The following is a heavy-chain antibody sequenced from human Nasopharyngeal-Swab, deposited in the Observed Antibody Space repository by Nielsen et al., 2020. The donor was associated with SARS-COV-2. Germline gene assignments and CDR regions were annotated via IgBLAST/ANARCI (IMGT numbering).Heavy chain of an antibody. J-gene: IGHJ3*02. CDR2: IIPIFGTA. Sequence: SVKVSCKASGGTFSSYAISWGRQAPGQGLEWMGGIIPIFGTANYAQKFQGRVTITADESTSTAYMELSSLRSEDTAVYYCARDGYGNGAFDIWGQGTMVTVSS. CDR1: GGTFSSYA. V-gene: IGHV1-69*01. D-gene: IGHD1-1*01. CDR3: ARDGYGNGAFDI.